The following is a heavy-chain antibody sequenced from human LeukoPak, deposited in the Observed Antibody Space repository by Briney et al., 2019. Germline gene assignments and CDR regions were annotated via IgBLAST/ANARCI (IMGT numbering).Heavy chain of an antibody. CDR2: IIPIFGTA. CDR1: GGTFSSYA. V-gene: IGHV1-69*13. D-gene: IGHD2-2*01. J-gene: IGHJ6*04. CDR3: AGGENSTRIDYYYYYGMDV. Sequence: SVKVSCKASGGTFSSYAISWVRQAPGQGLEWMGGIIPIFGTANYAQKFQGRVTITADESTSTAYMELSSLRSEDTAVYYCAGGENSTRIDYYYYYGMDVWGKGTTVTVSS.